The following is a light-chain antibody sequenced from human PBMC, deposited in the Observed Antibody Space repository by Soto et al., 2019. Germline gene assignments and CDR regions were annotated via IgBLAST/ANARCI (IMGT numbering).Light chain of an antibody. CDR1: SSDVGTYKL. J-gene: IGLJ2*01. V-gene: IGLV2-23*01. CDR2: EDV. CDR3: CSYAGGTSVV. Sequence: QSALTQPASVSGSLGQSITISCTGTSSDVGTYKLVSWYQQHPGKAPQLVIFEDVERPSGVSNRFSGSKSGNTASLTISGLQTEDEADYYFCSYAGGTSVVFGGGTKLTVL.